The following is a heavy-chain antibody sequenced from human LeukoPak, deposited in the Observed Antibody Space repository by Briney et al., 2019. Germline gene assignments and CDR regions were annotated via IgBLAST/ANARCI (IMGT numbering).Heavy chain of an antibody. V-gene: IGHV1-69*13. CDR3: ASHSGWYVNYYYGMDV. Sequence: GASVKVSCKASGGTFSIYAISWVRQAPGQGLEWMGGIIPIFGTANYAQKFQGRVTITADESTSTAYMELSSLRSEDTAVYYCASHSGWYVNYYYGMDVWGQGTTVTVSS. D-gene: IGHD6-19*01. CDR1: GGTFSIYA. J-gene: IGHJ6*02. CDR2: IIPIFGTA.